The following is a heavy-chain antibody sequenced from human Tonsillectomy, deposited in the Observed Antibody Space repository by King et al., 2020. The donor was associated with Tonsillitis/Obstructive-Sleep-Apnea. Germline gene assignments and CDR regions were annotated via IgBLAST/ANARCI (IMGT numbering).Heavy chain of an antibody. J-gene: IGHJ4*02. Sequence: VQLVESGGGVVQPGRSLRLSCAASGFTFSSYGMHWVRQAPGKGLEWVAVISYDGSNKYYVDSVKGRFTISRDNSKNTLYLQMNSLRAEETAVYYCAKEFYGSGCIDYWGQGTLVTVSS. CDR1: GFTFSSYG. D-gene: IGHD3-10*01. V-gene: IGHV3-30*18. CDR2: ISYDGSNK. CDR3: AKEFYGSGCIDY.